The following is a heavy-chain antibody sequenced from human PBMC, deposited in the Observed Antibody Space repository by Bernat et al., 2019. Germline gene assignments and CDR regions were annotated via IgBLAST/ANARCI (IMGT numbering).Heavy chain of an antibody. D-gene: IGHD3-3*01. V-gene: IGHV4-31*03. CDR3: ATTYDFWSGGSYYDYGMDV. CDR2: IYYSGST. Sequence: QVQLQESGPGLVKPSQTLSLTCTVSGGSISSGGYYWSWIRQHPGKGLEWIGYIYYSGSTYYNPSLKSRVTISVDTSKNQFSLKLSSVTAADTAVYDCATTYDFWSGGSYYDYGMDVWGQGTTVTVSS. J-gene: IGHJ6*02. CDR1: GGSISSGGYY.